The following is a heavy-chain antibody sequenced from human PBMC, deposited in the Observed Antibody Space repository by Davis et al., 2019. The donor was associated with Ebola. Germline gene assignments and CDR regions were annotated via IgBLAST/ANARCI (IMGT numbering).Heavy chain of an antibody. CDR3: ARGRCSSTSCYKGGGSYYYYYMDV. CDR2: IYHSGST. D-gene: IGHD2-2*02. Sequence: PSETLSLTCAVSGGSISSSNWWSWVRQPPGKGLEWIGEIYHSGSTNYNPSLKSRVTISVDTSKNQFSLKLSSVTAADTAVYYCARGRCSSTSCYKGGGSYYYYYMDVWGKGTTVTVSS. J-gene: IGHJ6*03. V-gene: IGHV4-4*02. CDR1: GGSISSSNW.